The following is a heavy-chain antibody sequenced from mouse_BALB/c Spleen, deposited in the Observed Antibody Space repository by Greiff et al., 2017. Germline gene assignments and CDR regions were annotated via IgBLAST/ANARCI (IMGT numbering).Heavy chain of an antibody. J-gene: IGHJ3*01. CDR1: GYTFTSYW. V-gene: IGHV1-87*01. Sequence: VQLQQSGAELARPGASVKLSCKASGYTFTSYWMQWVKQRPGQGLEWIGAIYPGDGDTRYTQKFKGKATLTADKSSSTAYMQLSSLASEDSAVYYCASAYGNSAWFAYWGQGTLVTVSA. CDR2: IYPGDGDT. D-gene: IGHD2-1*01. CDR3: ASAYGNSAWFAY.